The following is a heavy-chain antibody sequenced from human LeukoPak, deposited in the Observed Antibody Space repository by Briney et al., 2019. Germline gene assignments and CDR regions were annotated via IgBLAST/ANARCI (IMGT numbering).Heavy chain of an antibody. Sequence: SETLSLTCTVSGGSISSGGYYWSWIRQHPGKGLEWIGYIYYSGSTYYNPSLKSRVTISVDTSKNQFSLKLSSVTAADTAVYYCARGESSGSNWFDPWGQGTLVTVSS. V-gene: IGHV4-31*03. J-gene: IGHJ5*02. CDR2: IYYSGST. CDR3: ARGESSGSNWFDP. CDR1: GGSISSGGYY. D-gene: IGHD3-22*01.